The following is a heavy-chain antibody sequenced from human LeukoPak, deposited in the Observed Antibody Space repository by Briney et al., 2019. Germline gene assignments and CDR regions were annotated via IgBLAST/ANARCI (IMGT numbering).Heavy chain of an antibody. CDR2: IAAADSGT. J-gene: IGHJ4*02. Sequence: GGSLRLSCAASGFAFSSQAMGWVRQAPGKGLEWVSTIAAADSGTYYAASVKGRFTISRDNSKHTLHLQMNGLRAEDTAVYYCATRGTTATKYFEDWGQGTLVTVSS. CDR1: GFAFSSQA. D-gene: IGHD1-1*01. CDR3: ATRGTTATKYFED. V-gene: IGHV3-23*01.